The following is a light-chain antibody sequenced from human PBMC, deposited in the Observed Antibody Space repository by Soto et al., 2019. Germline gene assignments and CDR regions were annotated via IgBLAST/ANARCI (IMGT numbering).Light chain of an antibody. CDR3: QQYGSSPLYT. Sequence: EGVLTQSPGTLSLSPRERVTLSCRASQSVSSRYLAWYQQKPGQAPRLLIYGTSTRATGIPDRFSGRGSGTDFTLTISRLEPEDFAVYYCQQYGSSPLYTFGQGTKLEIK. CDR1: QSVSSRY. CDR2: GTS. V-gene: IGKV3-20*01. J-gene: IGKJ2*01.